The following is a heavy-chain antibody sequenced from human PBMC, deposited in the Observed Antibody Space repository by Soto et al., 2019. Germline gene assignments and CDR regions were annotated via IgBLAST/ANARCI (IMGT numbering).Heavy chain of an antibody. J-gene: IGHJ4*02. D-gene: IGHD6-19*01. Sequence: QVQLVQSGSEVKKPGSSVKVACKASGGTFSSYAISWVRQAPGQGLEWMGGIIPIVGTANYAQKFQGRVTTTADKPTRTPYMELRSLRSEDTGVYYCARELAVAERGRGYFDYWGQGTLVTVSS. CDR2: IIPIVGTA. CDR3: ARELAVAERGRGYFDY. CDR1: GGTFSSYA. V-gene: IGHV1-69*06.